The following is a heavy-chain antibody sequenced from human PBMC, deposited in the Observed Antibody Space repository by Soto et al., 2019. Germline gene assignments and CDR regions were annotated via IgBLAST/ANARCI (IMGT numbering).Heavy chain of an antibody. V-gene: IGHV3-9*01. CDR2: LTWNSCTI. D-gene: IGHD6-19*01. Sequence: VQLVESGGGLVQPGRSLRLSCAASGFTFGVYAMHWVRRAPGKGLGWVSSLTWNSCTIGYADSVKGRFTISRDNARNSLFLQMNSLRPEDAALYYCATDWEAVSGTGALDMWGQGTMVTVSS. CDR1: GFTFGVYA. J-gene: IGHJ3*02. CDR3: ATDWEAVSGTGALDM.